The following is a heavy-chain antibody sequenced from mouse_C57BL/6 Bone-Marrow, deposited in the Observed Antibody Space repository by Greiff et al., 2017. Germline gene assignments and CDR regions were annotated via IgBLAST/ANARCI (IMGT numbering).Heavy chain of an antibody. CDR1: GFTFSSYA. CDR3: ARDPPGTDYINY. D-gene: IGHD1-1*02. V-gene: IGHV5-4*01. J-gene: IGHJ2*01. Sequence: DVKLVESGGGLVKPGGSLKLSCAASGFTFSSYAMSWVRQTPEKRLEWVATISDGGSYPSYPDNVKGRFTISRDNAKNNLYLQMSHLKSEDTAMYYCARDPPGTDYINYWDQGTTLTLSS. CDR2: ISDGGSYP.